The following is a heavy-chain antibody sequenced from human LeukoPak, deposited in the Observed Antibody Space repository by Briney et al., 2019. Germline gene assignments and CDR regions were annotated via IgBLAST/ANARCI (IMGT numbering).Heavy chain of an antibody. CDR3: ARGRSGLAAAGTYDS. D-gene: IGHD6-13*01. J-gene: IGHJ4*02. CDR2: INPKSGRT. CDR1: VYTFTSSD. Sequence: GASVKVSFKPSVYTFTSSDINWVRQATGQGLEWMGWINPKSGRTGYAKKFQARVSMTMNTSITTAYMEVSSLRFEDTAVYYCARGRSGLAAAGTYDSWGQGTLITVSS. V-gene: IGHV1-8*01.